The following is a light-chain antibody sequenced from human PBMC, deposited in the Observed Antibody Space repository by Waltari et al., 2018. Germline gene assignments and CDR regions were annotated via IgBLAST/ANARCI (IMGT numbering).Light chain of an antibody. Sequence: SDELTQPPSLSVSPGQTASIPCSGDQLETKYVCWYQQRPGHSPLLVIYQDSRRPSGIPERFSGSNSGNTATLTVSGTQAMDEADYYCQACDSASAVVFGGGTKLIVL. J-gene: IGLJ2*01. CDR1: QLETKY. CDR2: QDS. V-gene: IGLV3-1*01. CDR3: QACDSASAVV.